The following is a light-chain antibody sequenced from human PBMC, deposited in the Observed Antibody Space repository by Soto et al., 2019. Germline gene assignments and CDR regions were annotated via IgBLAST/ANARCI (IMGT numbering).Light chain of an antibody. Sequence: QCALTQPPSASGSPGQSVAISCTGTSSDVGAYNYVAWYQQHPGKVPKLMIYEVSKRPSGVPDRFSGSKSGNTASLTVSGLQADDEADYYCSSYAGSDVFVFGTGTKVTVL. CDR1: SSDVGAYNY. J-gene: IGLJ1*01. CDR3: SSYAGSDVFV. CDR2: EVS. V-gene: IGLV2-8*01.